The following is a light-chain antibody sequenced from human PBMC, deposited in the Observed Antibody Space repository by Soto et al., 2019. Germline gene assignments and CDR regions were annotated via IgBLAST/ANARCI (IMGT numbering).Light chain of an antibody. J-gene: IGKJ1*01. CDR3: QQYDQWPPAT. CDR1: QSVSSK. V-gene: IGKV3-15*01. Sequence: EIVMTQSPATLSVSPGERATLSCRASQSVSSKVAWYQQKPGQAPRLLISGASTRATGVPARFSGSGSGTDFTLTISTLQYDDFAVYYCQQYDQWPPATFGQGTKVDIK. CDR2: GAS.